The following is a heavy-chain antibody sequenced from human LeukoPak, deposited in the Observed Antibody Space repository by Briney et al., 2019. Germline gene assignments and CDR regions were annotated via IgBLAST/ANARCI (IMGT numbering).Heavy chain of an antibody. J-gene: IGHJ4*02. CDR2: IYYRGST. CDR1: GGSISSYY. CDR3: GGSAVAGSWELDY. Sequence: SETLSLTCTVSGGSISSYYWSWIRQPPGKGLEWIGYIYYRGSTNYNPSLKSRVTISVDTSKNQFSLKLSSVTAADTAVYYCGGSAVAGSWELDYWGQGTLVTVSS. V-gene: IGHV4-59*08. D-gene: IGHD6-19*01.